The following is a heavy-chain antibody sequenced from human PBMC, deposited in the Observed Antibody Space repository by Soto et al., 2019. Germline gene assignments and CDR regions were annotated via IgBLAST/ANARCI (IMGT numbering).Heavy chain of an antibody. V-gene: IGHV4-39*01. CDR3: ARHRRETGTYAQPLDY. CDR2: ISYGGST. D-gene: IGHD1-1*01. J-gene: IGHJ4*02. CDR1: GGSISSTSYY. Sequence: XEALSLTFTVSGGSISSTSYYCGLVRHPPEKGLEWIGAISYGGSTYHNPSLRSRVTIFVDTSKSQFSLDLTSVTAADTAVYYCARHRRETGTYAQPLDYWGQGTLVTVSS.